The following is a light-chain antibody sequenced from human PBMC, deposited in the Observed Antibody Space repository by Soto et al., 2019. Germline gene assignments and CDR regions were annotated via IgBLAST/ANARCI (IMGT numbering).Light chain of an antibody. CDR2: AAS. V-gene: IGKV3D-20*02. J-gene: IGKJ4*01. Sequence: EIVLTQSPGTLSLSPGERATLSCRASQSVSSNNLAWYQQRPGQAPRLLIYAASIRATGIPDRIAGSGSGTDFTLTISRLEPEDFAVYYCQQYNNWQPLTFGGGTKVEIK. CDR3: QQYNNWQPLT. CDR1: QSVSSNN.